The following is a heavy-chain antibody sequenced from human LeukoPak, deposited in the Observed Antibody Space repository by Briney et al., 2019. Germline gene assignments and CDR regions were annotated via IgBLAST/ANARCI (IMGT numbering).Heavy chain of an antibody. CDR3: ARDLNYYDRGHGDY. J-gene: IGHJ4*02. CDR2: ISGSGGST. Sequence: GGSLRLSCAASGFTFSSYAMTWVRQAPGKGLEWVSGISGSGGSTYYADSVKGRFTISRDNAKNSLYLQMNSLRAEDTAVYYCARDLNYYDRGHGDYWGQGTLVTVSS. CDR1: GFTFSSYA. D-gene: IGHD3-22*01. V-gene: IGHV3-23*01.